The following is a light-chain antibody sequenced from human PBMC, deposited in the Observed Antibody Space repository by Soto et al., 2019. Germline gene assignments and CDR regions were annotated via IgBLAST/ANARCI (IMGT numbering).Light chain of an antibody. V-gene: IGKV1-5*03. Sequence: DIQMTQSPSTLSASVGDRVTITCRASQSISTYLAWYQQKPGKAPNLLIYKASSLGSGVPSRFSGSGSGTEFTLTISSLQPDDFATYSCQQYNGYPWTFGQGTKVEIK. J-gene: IGKJ1*01. CDR3: QQYNGYPWT. CDR1: QSISTY. CDR2: KAS.